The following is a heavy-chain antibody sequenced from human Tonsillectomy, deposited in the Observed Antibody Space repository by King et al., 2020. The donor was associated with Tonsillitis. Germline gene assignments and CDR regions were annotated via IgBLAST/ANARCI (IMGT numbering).Heavy chain of an antibody. J-gene: IGHJ4*02. CDR2: ISYDGSIK. D-gene: IGHD4-17*01. CDR1: GFTFSNYA. CDR3: ARDDGAYPGDY. V-gene: IGHV3-30*04. Sequence: VQLVESGGGVVQPGRSLRLSCAASGFTFSNYAMHWVRQAPGKGLEWVTVISYDGSIKYYADYVKGRFTISRDNSKNTLFLQMNSLRNEDTAVYYCARDDGAYPGDYCGQGTLVTVSS.